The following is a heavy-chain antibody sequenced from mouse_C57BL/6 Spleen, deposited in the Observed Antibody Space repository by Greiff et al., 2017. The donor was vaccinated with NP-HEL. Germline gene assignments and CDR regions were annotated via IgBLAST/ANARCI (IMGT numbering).Heavy chain of an antibody. J-gene: IGHJ3*01. CDR2: IYPSDSET. CDR1: GYTFTSYW. D-gene: IGHD1-1*01. CDR3: ARSSRAWFAY. V-gene: IGHV1-61*01. Sequence: VQLQQPGAELVRPGSSVKLSCKASGYTFTSYWMDWVKQRPGQGLEWIGNIYPSDSETHYNQKFKDKATLTVDKSSSTAYMQLSSLTSEDSAVYYCARSSRAWFAYWGQGTLVTVSA.